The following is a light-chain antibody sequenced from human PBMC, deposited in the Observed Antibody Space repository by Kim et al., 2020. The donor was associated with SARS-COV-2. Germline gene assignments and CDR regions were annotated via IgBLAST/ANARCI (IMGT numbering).Light chain of an antibody. CDR1: KNINNW. CDR3: QQYDSYSGT. J-gene: IGKJ4*01. V-gene: IGKV1-5*01. Sequence: ASVGNRVPLTCRASKNINNWLAWYQLKPGKAPKLLIYDATRLESGVPSRFSGSGSVTEFTLTISSLQPDDFATYYCQQYDSYSGTFGGGTKVDIK. CDR2: DAT.